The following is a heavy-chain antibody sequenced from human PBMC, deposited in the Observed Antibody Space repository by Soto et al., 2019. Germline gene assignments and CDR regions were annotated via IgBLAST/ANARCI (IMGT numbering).Heavy chain of an antibody. J-gene: IGHJ4*02. Sequence: PGGSLRLSCAASGFTFSSYGMHWVRQAPGRGLEWVAVIWYDGSNKYYADSVKGRFTISRDNSKNTLYLQMNSLRAEDTAVYYCARGSPHTLKAVAGPDYWGQGTLVTVSS. CDR2: IWYDGSNK. CDR1: GFTFSSYG. D-gene: IGHD6-19*01. V-gene: IGHV3-33*01. CDR3: ARGSPHTLKAVAGPDY.